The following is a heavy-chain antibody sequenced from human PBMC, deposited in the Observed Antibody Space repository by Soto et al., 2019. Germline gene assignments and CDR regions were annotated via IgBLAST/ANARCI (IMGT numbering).Heavy chain of an antibody. V-gene: IGHV3-7*03. CDR3: ARWIQKRLSEDDC. CDR1: GFTFSKTW. J-gene: IGHJ4*02. CDR2: INQDGGEK. Sequence: RRLSCAGSGFTFSKTWMKWVRQAPGKGLEWVASINQDGGEKHHVDSVKGRFTISRDNAKNSVYLQMDSLRPEDTAVYYCARWIQKRLSEDDCWGQGTQVTVSS. D-gene: IGHD5-18*01.